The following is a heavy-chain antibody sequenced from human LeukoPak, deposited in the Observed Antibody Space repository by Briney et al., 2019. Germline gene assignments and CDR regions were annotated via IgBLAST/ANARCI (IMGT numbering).Heavy chain of an antibody. V-gene: IGHV4-59*11. CDR3: AGMLAAAGTLYFDY. CDR1: GGSISNHF. D-gene: IGHD6-13*01. CDR2: VYYIGST. J-gene: IGHJ4*02. Sequence: ETLSLTCTVSGGSISNHFWSWIRQPPGKGLEWIGYVYYIGSTNYNPSLKSRVTISLDTSKNQFSLKLSSVTAADTAVYYCAGMLAAAGTLYFDYWGQGTLVAASS.